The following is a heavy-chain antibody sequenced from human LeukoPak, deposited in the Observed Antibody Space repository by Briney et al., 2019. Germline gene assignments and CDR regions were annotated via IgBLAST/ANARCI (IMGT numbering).Heavy chain of an antibody. V-gene: IGHV1-18*01. Sequence: APVKVSCKTSGYTFTRYDITWVRQAPGQGPEWMGGINVKNGSTNYAQKLRGRVTLSRDTSTSTAYMELRSLTSDDTAVYYCVRDPGAATFDYWGQGTLVTVSP. J-gene: IGHJ4*02. CDR3: VRDPGAATFDY. CDR2: INVKNGST. CDR1: GYTFTRYD. D-gene: IGHD2-15*01.